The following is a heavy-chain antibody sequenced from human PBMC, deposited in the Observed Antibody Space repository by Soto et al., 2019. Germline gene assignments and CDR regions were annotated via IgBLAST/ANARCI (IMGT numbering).Heavy chain of an antibody. CDR2: ITHRGDYT. CDR3: ARELDGIDV. Sequence: QVQLVESGRGWVKPGGALRLSCAASGHAFGDYYMSWIRQAPGKGLEWVSYITHRGDYTKYADSVQGRFTISRDNAKNSLYLQMNSLRAEDTAVYYCARELDGIDVWGQGTTVIVSS. CDR1: GHAFGDYY. J-gene: IGHJ6*02. V-gene: IGHV3-11*05.